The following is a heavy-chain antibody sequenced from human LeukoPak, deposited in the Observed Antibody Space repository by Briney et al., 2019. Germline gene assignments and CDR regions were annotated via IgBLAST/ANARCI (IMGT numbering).Heavy chain of an antibody. Sequence: ASVKVSCKASGYTFTSYGISWVRQAPGQGLEWMGWISAYNGNTNYAQKLQGRVTMTTDTSTSTAYMELRSLRSDDTAVYYCARSYDILTGSDELDYWGQGTLVTVSS. CDR1: GYTFTSYG. V-gene: IGHV1-18*01. J-gene: IGHJ4*02. CDR2: ISAYNGNT. D-gene: IGHD3-9*01. CDR3: ARSYDILTGSDELDY.